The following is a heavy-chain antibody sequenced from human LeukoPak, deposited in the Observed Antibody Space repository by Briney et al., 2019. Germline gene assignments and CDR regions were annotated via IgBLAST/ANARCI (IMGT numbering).Heavy chain of an antibody. CDR3: ARHDWFDP. J-gene: IGHJ5*02. CDR2: IYSGGSA. Sequence: GGSLRLSCAVSGFXVSGDYMSWVRQAPGKGLEWVLIIYSGGSAYYADSVKGRFTISRDNSKNTLYLHMNSLRAEDTAVYYCARHDWFDPWGQGTLVTVSS. CDR1: GFXVSGDY. V-gene: IGHV3-66*04.